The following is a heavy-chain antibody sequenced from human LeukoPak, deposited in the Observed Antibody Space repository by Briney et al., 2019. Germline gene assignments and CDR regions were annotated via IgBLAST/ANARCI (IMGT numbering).Heavy chain of an antibody. CDR1: WFTFSGSA. J-gene: IGHJ4*02. Sequence: GGSLRLSCAASWFTFSGSAMHWVRQASGKGLEWVGRIRSKANSYATAYAASVKGRFTISRDDSKNTAYLQMNSLKTEDTAVYYCSKGGIIDYWGQGTLVTVSS. CDR3: SKGGIIDY. D-gene: IGHD2-15*01. V-gene: IGHV3-73*01. CDR2: IRSKANSYAT.